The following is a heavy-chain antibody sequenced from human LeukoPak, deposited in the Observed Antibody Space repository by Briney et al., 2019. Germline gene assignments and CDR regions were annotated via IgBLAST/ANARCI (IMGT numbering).Heavy chain of an antibody. J-gene: IGHJ5*02. D-gene: IGHD2-2*02. CDR3: ERVAGGRYCSTTSCYMRGWFDP. CDR2: INPSGTST. Sequence: ASVKVSCKASGYTFTSHYMHWVRQAPGQGLEWMGLINPSGTSTIYAEKFQGRIIMTRDMSTTTDYMELSSLRSHDTAVYYCERVAGGRYCSTTSCYMRGWFDPWGQGTLVTVSS. CDR1: GYTFTSHY. V-gene: IGHV1-46*01.